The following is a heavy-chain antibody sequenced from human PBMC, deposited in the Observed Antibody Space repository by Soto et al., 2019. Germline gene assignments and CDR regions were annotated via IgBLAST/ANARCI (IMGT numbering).Heavy chain of an antibody. J-gene: IGHJ4*02. V-gene: IGHV1-3*01. CDR2: INAGNGNT. Sequence: GATWKVAGKASGYTVISYARHWVRQAPGQRLEWMGWINAGNGNTKYSQKFQGRVTITRDTSASTAYMELSSLRSEDTAVYYCARGITLPTALDYWGQGTLVTVSS. D-gene: IGHD1-20*01. CDR3: ARGITLPTALDY. CDR1: GYTVISYA.